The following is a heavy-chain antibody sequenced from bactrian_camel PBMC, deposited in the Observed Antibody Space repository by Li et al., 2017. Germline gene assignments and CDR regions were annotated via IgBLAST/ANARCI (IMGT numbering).Heavy chain of an antibody. J-gene: IGHJ4*01. D-gene: IGHD3*01. CDR2: IYTGGDTT. V-gene: IGHV3S40*01. CDR1: GYSISSNC. Sequence: QLVESGGGSVQPGGSLRLSCSAPGYSISSNCMGWFRQAPGKPLEGVAGIYTGGDTTYYADSVKGRFIITRDKAKDLVYLQMNGLQPEDTGMYFCAAKATDCSQWNAYNYFGQGTQVTV. CDR3: AAKATDCSQWNAYNY.